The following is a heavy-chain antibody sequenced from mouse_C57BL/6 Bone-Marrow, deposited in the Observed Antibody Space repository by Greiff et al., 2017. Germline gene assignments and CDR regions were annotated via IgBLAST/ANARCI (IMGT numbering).Heavy chain of an antibody. Sequence: VQLQQPGAELVKPGASVKLSCKASGYTFTSYWMHWVKQRPGQGLEWIGMIHPNSGSTNYNEKFKSKATLTVDKSSSTAYMQLSSLTSDDSAVYYCARAGDSNYVGYGDQGTTLTVSA. V-gene: IGHV1-64*01. CDR2: IHPNSGST. CDR1: GYTFTSYW. D-gene: IGHD2-5*01. CDR3: ARAGDSNYVGY. J-gene: IGHJ2*01.